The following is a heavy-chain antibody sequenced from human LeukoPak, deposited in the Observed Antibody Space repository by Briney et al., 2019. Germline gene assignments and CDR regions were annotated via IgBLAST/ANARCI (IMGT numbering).Heavy chain of an antibody. CDR3: AREGGYYDILTGYLYYYYGMDV. J-gene: IGHJ6*02. D-gene: IGHD3-9*01. CDR1: GFTFSSYS. CDR2: ISTSSSYI. Sequence: PGGSLRLSCAASGFTFSSYSMNWVRQAPGKGLESVSSISTSSSYIYYADSVKGRFTISRDNAKNSLYLQMNSLRAEDTAVYYCAREGGYYDILTGYLYYYYGMDVWGQGTTVTVSS. V-gene: IGHV3-21*01.